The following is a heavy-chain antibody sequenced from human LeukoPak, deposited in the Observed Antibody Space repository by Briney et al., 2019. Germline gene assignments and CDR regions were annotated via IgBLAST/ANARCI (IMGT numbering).Heavy chain of an antibody. CDR1: GGSVSSYY. Sequence: SETLSLTCTVSGGSVSSYYWSWIRQPPGKGLEWIGSIYHSGSTYYNPSLKSRVTISVDTSKNQFSLRLSSVTAADTAVYYCARSYYYGSGNVYFDYWGQGTLVTVSS. V-gene: IGHV4-59*08. CDR2: IYHSGST. CDR3: ARSYYYGSGNVYFDY. J-gene: IGHJ4*02. D-gene: IGHD3-10*01.